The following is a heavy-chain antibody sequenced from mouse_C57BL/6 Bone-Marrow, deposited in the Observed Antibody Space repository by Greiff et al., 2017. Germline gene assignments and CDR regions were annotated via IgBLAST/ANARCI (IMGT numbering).Heavy chain of an antibody. V-gene: IGHV5-16*01. CDR3: ARVSMMVTTYYLDY. D-gene: IGHD2-3*01. Sequence: EVMLVESEGGLVQPGSSMKLSCTASGFTFSDYYMAWVRQVPEKGLEWIANINYDGSSTYYLDSLKSRFIISRDNAKNILYLQMSSLKSEDTATYYCARVSMMVTTYYLDYWGQGTTLTVSS. CDR2: INYDGSST. J-gene: IGHJ2*01. CDR1: GFTFSDYY.